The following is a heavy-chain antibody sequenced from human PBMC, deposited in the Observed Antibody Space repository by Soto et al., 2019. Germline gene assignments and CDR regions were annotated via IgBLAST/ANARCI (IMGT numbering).Heavy chain of an antibody. D-gene: IGHD2-15*01. CDR2: IFYSGST. V-gene: IGHV4-31*03. Sequence: QVQLQESGPGLVKPSQTLSLTCTVSGGSISSGGYYWNWIRQHPGKGLEWIGNIFYSGSTYYNPALESRVIISVDTSKNPFSLKLSSVTAADTAVYYCARDLNVATPAIFDPWGQGTLVTVSS. CDR1: GGSISSGGYY. CDR3: ARDLNVATPAIFDP. J-gene: IGHJ5*02.